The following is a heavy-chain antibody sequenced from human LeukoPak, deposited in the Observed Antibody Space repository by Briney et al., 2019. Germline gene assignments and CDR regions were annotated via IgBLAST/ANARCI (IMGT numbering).Heavy chain of an antibody. CDR3: AREETAMAVTDAFDI. J-gene: IGHJ3*02. V-gene: IGHV4-59*01. Sequence: SSETLSLTCTVSGGSISSYYWSWIRQPPGKELEWIGYIYYSGSTNYNPSLKSRVTISVDTSKNQFSLKLSSVTAANTAVYYCAREETAMAVTDAFDIWGQGTMVTVSS. CDR2: IYYSGST. D-gene: IGHD5-18*01. CDR1: GGSISSYY.